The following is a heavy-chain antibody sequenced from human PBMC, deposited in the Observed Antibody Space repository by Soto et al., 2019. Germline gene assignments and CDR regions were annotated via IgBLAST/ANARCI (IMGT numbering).Heavy chain of an antibody. V-gene: IGHV3-48*02. D-gene: IGHD5-18*01. Sequence: EVQLVESGGGLVQPGGSLRLFYAASGFTFSSYSMNWVRQAPGKGLEWVSYISSSSSTIYYADSVKGRFTISRDNAKNSLYLQMNSLRDEDTAMYYCARDAGYSYGPFDYWGQGTLVTVSS. CDR3: ARDAGYSYGPFDY. J-gene: IGHJ4*02. CDR1: GFTFSSYS. CDR2: ISSSSSTI.